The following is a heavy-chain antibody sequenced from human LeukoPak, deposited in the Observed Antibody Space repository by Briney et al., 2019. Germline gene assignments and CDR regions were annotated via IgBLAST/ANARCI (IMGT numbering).Heavy chain of an antibody. J-gene: IGHJ4*02. CDR2: ISGSDGST. V-gene: IGHV3-23*01. CDR3: AKGGQDYFDY. Sequence: SGGSLRLSCAASGFTFSSYAMSWVRQAPGKGLEWVSAISGSDGSTYYADSVKGRFTISRDNSKNTLYLQVNSLRAEDTAVYFCAKGGQDYFDYWGKGTLVTVSS. CDR1: GFTFSSYA.